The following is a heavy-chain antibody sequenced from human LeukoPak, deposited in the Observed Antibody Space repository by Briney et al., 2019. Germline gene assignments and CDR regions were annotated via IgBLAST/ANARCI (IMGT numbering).Heavy chain of an antibody. J-gene: IGHJ3*02. Sequence: GGSLRLSCAASGFTFSSHWMHWVRQAPGKGLVWVSRINGDGTRTRNADSVKGRFTISRDNAKNTLYLQMSSLRAEDTAVYFCARGGGSSAGLEAFDIWGRGTMVTVSS. CDR1: GFTFSSHW. V-gene: IGHV3-74*01. CDR2: INGDGTRT. CDR3: ARGGGSSAGLEAFDI. D-gene: IGHD6-19*01.